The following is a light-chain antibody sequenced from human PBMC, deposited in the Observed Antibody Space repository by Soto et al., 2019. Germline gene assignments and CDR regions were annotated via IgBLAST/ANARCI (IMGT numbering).Light chain of an antibody. CDR1: QSLVFSDGNHY. V-gene: IGKV2-30*01. CDR2: KVS. J-gene: IGKJ1*01. CDR3: MQGTHWPPTWT. Sequence: DVVMTQSPLSLPVTLGQPASISCRSSQSLVFSDGNHYLNWVQPRPGQSPRRLIYKVSNRDSGVPDRFSGSGSGTDFTLKISRVEAEDVGVYYCMQGTHWPPTWTFGQGTKVEIK.